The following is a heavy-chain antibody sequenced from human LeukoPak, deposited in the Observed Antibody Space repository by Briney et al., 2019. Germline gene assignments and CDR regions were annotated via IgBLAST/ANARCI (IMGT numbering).Heavy chain of an antibody. V-gene: IGHV1-2*02. D-gene: IGHD3-22*01. J-gene: IGHJ4*02. Sequence: ASVKVSCKASGYTFTGYYMHWVRQAPGQGLEWMGWINPNSGGTNYAQKFQGGVTMTRDTSISTAYMELSRPRSDDTAVYYCARDLQSSSGYYYVVGYWGQGTLVTVSS. CDR2: INPNSGGT. CDR3: ARDLQSSSGYYYVVGY. CDR1: GYTFTGYY.